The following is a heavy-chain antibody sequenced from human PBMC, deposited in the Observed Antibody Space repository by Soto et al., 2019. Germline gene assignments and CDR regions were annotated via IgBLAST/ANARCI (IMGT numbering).Heavy chain of an antibody. CDR3: ARDLVAATPGY. J-gene: IGHJ4*02. CDR1: GYTFTSYA. D-gene: IGHD2-15*01. Sequence: ASVKVSCKASGYTFTSYAIHWVRQAPGQRLEWMGWINAGNGNTKYSQKFQGRVTITRDTSASTAYMELSSLRSEDTAVYYCARDLVAATPGYWGQGTLVTVSS. V-gene: IGHV1-3*01. CDR2: INAGNGNT.